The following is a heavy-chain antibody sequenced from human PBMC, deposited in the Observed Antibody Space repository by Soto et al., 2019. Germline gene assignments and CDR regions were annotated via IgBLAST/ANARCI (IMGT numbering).Heavy chain of an antibody. J-gene: IGHJ2*01. CDR1: GCTFGNFA. CDR3: TKGSRDGYNYWYFDL. Sequence: QVQLVQSGAELKKPGPSVKVSCKVSGCTFGNFAISWVRQAPGQGPEWVAGISPIYGTSNLADDFRGRITLTADASTATAYMELSSLRSEDTAIYYCTKGSRDGYNYWYFDLWGRGTQVTVSS. D-gene: IGHD2-21*02. CDR2: ISPIYGTS. V-gene: IGHV1-69*01.